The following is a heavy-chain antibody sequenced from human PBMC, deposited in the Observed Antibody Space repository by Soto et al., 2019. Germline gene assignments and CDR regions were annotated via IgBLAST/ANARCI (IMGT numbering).Heavy chain of an antibody. V-gene: IGHV3-33*01. J-gene: IGHJ4*02. CDR2: IWYDGSNK. D-gene: IGHD6-19*01. CDR1: GFTFSSYG. Sequence: QVQLVESGGGVVQPGRSLRLSCAASGFTFSSYGMHWVRQAPGKGLEWVAVIWYDGSNKYYADSVKGRFTISRDNSQNTLYLQMNSLRAEDTAVYYCARGGYSSGWNFFDYWGQGTLVTVSS. CDR3: ARGGYSSGWNFFDY.